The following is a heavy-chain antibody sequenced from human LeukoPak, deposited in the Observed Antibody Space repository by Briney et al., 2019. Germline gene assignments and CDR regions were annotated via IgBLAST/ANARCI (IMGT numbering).Heavy chain of an antibody. CDR1: GFTFSSYS. V-gene: IGHV3-21*01. J-gene: IGHJ4*02. D-gene: IGHD1-26*01. CDR3: AREEYSGSYYFDY. Sequence: GGSLRLSCAASGFTFSSYSMNWVRQAPGKGLEWVSSISSSSSYIYYAVSVKGRFTISRDNAKNSLYLQMNSLRAEDTAVYYCAREEYSGSYYFDYWGQGTLVTVSS. CDR2: ISSSSSYI.